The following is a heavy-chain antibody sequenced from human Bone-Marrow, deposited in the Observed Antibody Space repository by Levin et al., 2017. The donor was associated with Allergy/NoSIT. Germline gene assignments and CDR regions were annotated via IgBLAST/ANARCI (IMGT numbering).Heavy chain of an antibody. CDR1: GFTFDDYA. J-gene: IGHJ5*02. CDR3: AKGIAAAGT. D-gene: IGHD6-13*01. V-gene: IGHV3-9*01. Sequence: SLKISCAASGFTFDDYAMHWVRQAPGKGLEWVSGISWNSGSIGYADSVKGRFTISRDNAKNSLYLQMNSLRAEDTALYYCAKGIAAAGTWGQGTLVTVSS. CDR2: ISWNSGSI.